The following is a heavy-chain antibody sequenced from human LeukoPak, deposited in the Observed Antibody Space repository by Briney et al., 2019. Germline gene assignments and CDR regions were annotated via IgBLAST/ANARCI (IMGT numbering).Heavy chain of an antibody. J-gene: IGHJ5*02. V-gene: IGHV3-23*01. CDR1: RFTFSNYA. D-gene: IGHD6-19*01. Sequence: GGSLRLSCVASRFTFSNYAMSWVRQAPGKGLEWVSTISGSGGSTYYADSVKGRFTISRDNSKKTLFLQMNSLRAEDTAVCYCARQAVAVINWFDPWGQGTLVTVSS. CDR2: ISGSGGST. CDR3: ARQAVAVINWFDP.